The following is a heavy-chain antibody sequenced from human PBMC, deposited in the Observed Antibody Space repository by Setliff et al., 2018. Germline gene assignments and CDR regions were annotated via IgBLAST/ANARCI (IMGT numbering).Heavy chain of an antibody. J-gene: IGHJ4*02. D-gene: IGHD3-22*01. V-gene: IGHV1-2*06. CDR3: ARGPLQYYFDSSGYEYYFDY. CDR2: INPNSGGT. CDR1: GYTFTGYY. Sequence: ASVKVSCKASGYTFTGYYMHWVRQAPGQGLEWMGRINPNSGGTNYAQKLQGRVTMTRDTSISTAYMELSRLRSDDTAVYYCARGPLQYYFDSSGYEYYFDYWGQGTLVTVS.